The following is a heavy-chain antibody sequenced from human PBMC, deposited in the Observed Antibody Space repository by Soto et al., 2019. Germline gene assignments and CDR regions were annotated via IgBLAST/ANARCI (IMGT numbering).Heavy chain of an antibody. CDR1: GFTFSSYA. J-gene: IGHJ4*02. CDR2: ISGSGGST. CDR3: SRRSSGWYFDY. Sequence: EVQLLESGGGLVQPGGSLRLSCVASGFTFSSYAMSWVRQAPGKGLEWVSVISGSGGSTYYADSVKGRFTISRDNSKKTLYLQMNSLRAEDTAVYYCSRRSSGWYFDYWGQGTLVTVYS. D-gene: IGHD6-19*01. V-gene: IGHV3-23*01.